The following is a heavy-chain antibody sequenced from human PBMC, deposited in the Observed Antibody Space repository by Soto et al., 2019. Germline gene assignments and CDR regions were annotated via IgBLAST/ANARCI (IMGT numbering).Heavy chain of an antibody. CDR3: ARDTGGYYLAS. Sequence: QVQLLESGPGLVKPSETLSLTCTIYGDSISSYFWSWIRQPPGKGLEWFGYIHYSGTTVYSPSLNSRVTMSIDTSENQFTLILTSVTAADTAVYFCARDTGGYYLASWGQGRLVTVSS. CDR2: IHYSGTT. D-gene: IGHD7-27*01. CDR1: GDSISSYF. J-gene: IGHJ4*01. V-gene: IGHV4-59*01.